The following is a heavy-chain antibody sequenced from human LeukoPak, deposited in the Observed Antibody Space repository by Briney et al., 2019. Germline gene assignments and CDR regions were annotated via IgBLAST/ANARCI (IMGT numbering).Heavy chain of an antibody. CDR3: AIYRSIRAGGDLCDY. V-gene: IGHV3-48*02. J-gene: IGHJ4*02. CDR2: ISNSSSTI. Sequence: SGGSLTLSCAASGFTFSNYCMHWVRQAPGKGLEWVSYISNSSSTIYYAYSMKGRFIFSRANAKNSLYLQMTSLRDDDTAVYYCAIYRSIRAGGDLCDYWGQGTLVTVSS. D-gene: IGHD2-21*01. CDR1: GFTFSNYC.